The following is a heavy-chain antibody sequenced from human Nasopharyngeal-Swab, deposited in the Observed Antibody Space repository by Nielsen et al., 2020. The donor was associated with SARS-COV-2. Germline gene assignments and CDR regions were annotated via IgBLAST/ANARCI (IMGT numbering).Heavy chain of an antibody. Sequence: GESLKISCDASGYTFTYYWINWVRQVPGKGLEWMGRIDPTGSYINYSPSFRGHVTISTDKSISTAYLQWSSLRASDTAMYFCARSTNDVIDDYWGQGTQVTVSS. V-gene: IGHV5-10-1*01. D-gene: IGHD2-8*01. J-gene: IGHJ4*02. CDR1: GYTFTYYW. CDR2: IDPTGSYI. CDR3: ARSTNDVIDDY.